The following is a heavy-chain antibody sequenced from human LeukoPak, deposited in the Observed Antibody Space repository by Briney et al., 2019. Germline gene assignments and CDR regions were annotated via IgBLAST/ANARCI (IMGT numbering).Heavy chain of an antibody. J-gene: IGHJ4*02. CDR3: ARFNTGAYYDILTGFAGGDFDY. Sequence: GGSLRLSCAASGFTFSDYYMSWIRQAPGKGLEWVSYISSSSSYTNYADSVKGRFTISRDNAKNSLYLQMNSLRAEDTAVYYCARFNTGAYYDILTGFAGGDFDYWGQGTLVTVPS. V-gene: IGHV3-11*06. CDR1: GFTFSDYY. CDR2: ISSSSSYT. D-gene: IGHD3-9*01.